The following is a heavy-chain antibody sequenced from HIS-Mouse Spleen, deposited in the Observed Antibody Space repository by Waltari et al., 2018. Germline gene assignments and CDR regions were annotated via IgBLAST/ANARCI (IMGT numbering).Heavy chain of an antibody. D-gene: IGHD6-13*01. Sequence: QLQLQESGPGLVKPSETLSLTCTVSGGSISSSSYYWGWIRQPPGKGLGRIGSIYYSGSTYDNPSRKSGVTISGDTSKNQFSLKLSSVTAADTAVYYCAREIPYSSSWYDWYFDLWGRGTLVTVSS. CDR1: GGSISSSSYY. CDR3: AREIPYSSSWYDWYFDL. V-gene: IGHV4-39*07. J-gene: IGHJ2*01. CDR2: IYYSGST.